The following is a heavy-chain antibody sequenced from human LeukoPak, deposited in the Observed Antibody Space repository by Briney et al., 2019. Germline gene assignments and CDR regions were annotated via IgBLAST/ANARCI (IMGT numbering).Heavy chain of an antibody. CDR2: ISSASNTI. CDR1: GFTFSSYS. CDR3: ARDGWFGDYNWFDP. D-gene: IGHD3-10*01. Sequence: GGSLRLSCAASGFTFSSYSMNWVRQAPGKGLEWVPYISSASNTIYYADSVKGRFTISRDNAKNSLYLQMNSLRAEDTAMYYCARDGWFGDYNWFDPWGQGTLVTVSS. V-gene: IGHV3-48*01. J-gene: IGHJ5*02.